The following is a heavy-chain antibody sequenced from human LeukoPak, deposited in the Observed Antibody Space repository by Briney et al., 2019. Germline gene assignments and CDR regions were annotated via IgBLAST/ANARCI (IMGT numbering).Heavy chain of an antibody. V-gene: IGHV3-7*01. CDR2: IKQDGSER. D-gene: IGHD2-2*01. Sequence: GGSLRLSCAASGFTFSNYWMSWVRQAPGKGLEWVANIKQDGSERYYVDSVKGRFTISRDNPKNSLYLQINNLRAEDTAVYYCGRLAHNAWYAIDFWGQGTLVTVSS. CDR3: GRLAHNAWYAIDF. J-gene: IGHJ4*02. CDR1: GFTFSNYW.